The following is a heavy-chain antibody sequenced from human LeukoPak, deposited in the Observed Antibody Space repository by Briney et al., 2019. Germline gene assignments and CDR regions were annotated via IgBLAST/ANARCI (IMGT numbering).Heavy chain of an antibody. CDR2: INPINPNSDDI. CDR1: GYTFIAYY. D-gene: IGHD6-13*01. V-gene: IGHV1-2*02. J-gene: IGHJ4*02. Sequence: ASVRVSCKTSGYTFIAYYMHWVRQAPGQGLEWMGWINPINPNSDDIHYAQKFRGRVTMTRDTSISTAYVELSSLRADDTAVYYCARGGYSSSLYDYWGQGTLVTVSS. CDR3: ARGGYSSSLYDY.